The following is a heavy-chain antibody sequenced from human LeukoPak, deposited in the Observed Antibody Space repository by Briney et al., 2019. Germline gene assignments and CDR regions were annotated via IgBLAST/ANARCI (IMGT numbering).Heavy chain of an antibody. V-gene: IGHV1-18*01. Sequence: ASVKVSCKASGYTFTSYGISWVRQAPGQGLEWMGWISAYNGNTNYAQKLQGRVIMTTETSTSTACMELRSLRSDDTAVYYCARDSPVGATRECDYWGQGTLVTVSS. CDR2: ISAYNGNT. CDR1: GYTFTSYG. J-gene: IGHJ4*02. D-gene: IGHD1-26*01. CDR3: ARDSPVGATRECDY.